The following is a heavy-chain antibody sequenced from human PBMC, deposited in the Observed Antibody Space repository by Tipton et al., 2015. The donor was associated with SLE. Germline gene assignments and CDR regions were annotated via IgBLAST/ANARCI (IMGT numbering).Heavy chain of an antibody. CDR1: GVTISSNF. J-gene: IGHJ4*02. D-gene: IGHD6-19*01. Sequence: SLRLSCAASGVTISSNFMSWVRQAPGKGLEWVSVFFGADSTYYADSVKGRFIVSRDSSKNTLLLQMNSLRAEDTAVYYCARGPVSGRRYFDFWGQGTLVTVSS. CDR3: ARGPVSGRRYFDF. CDR2: FFGADST. V-gene: IGHV3-66*01.